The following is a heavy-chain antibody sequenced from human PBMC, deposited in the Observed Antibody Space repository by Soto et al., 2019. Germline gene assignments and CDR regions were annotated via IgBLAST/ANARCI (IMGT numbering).Heavy chain of an antibody. D-gene: IGHD6-6*01. J-gene: IGHJ4*02. CDR2: INHSGST. CDR1: GGSFSGYY. CDR3: SRNRMYGSSSFDY. Sequence: QVQLQQWGAGLLKPSETLSLTCAVSGGSFSGYYWSWIRQPPGKGLEWIGEINHSGSTNYNPALRTQVTVSVETSKNQCSVKLGAVTAADRAVYDDSRNRMYGSSSFDYWGQGTLVTVSS. V-gene: IGHV4-34*01.